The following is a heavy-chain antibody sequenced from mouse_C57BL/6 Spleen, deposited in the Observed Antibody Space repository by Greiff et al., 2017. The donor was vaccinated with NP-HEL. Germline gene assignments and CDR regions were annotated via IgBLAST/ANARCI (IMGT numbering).Heavy chain of an antibody. V-gene: IGHV1-59*01. CDR3: ARKGLYSNYNGWFAY. J-gene: IGHJ3*01. CDR1: GYTFTSYW. Sequence: VQLQQPGAELVRPGTSVKLSCKASGYTFTSYWMHWVKQRPGQGLEWIGVIDPSDSYTNYIQKFKGKATLTVDTSSSTAYMQLSSLTSEDSAVYYCARKGLYSNYNGWFAYWGQGTLVTVSA. CDR2: IDPSDSYT. D-gene: IGHD2-5*01.